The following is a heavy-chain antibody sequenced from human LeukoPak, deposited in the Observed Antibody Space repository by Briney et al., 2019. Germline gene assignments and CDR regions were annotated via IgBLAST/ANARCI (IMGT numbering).Heavy chain of an antibody. CDR2: INHSGST. Sequence: PSETLSLTCAVYGGSFSGYYWSWIRQPPGKGLEWIREINHSGSTNYNPSLKSRVTISVDTSKNQFSLKLSSVTAADTAVYYCASGGATTSPGDYWGQGTLVTVSS. CDR3: ASGGATTSPGDY. D-gene: IGHD1-26*01. CDR1: GGSFSGYY. V-gene: IGHV4-34*01. J-gene: IGHJ4*02.